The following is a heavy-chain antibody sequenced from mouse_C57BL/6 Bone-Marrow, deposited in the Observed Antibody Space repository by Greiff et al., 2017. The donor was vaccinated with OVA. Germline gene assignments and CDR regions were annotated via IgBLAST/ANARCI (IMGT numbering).Heavy chain of an antibody. Sequence: EVQLQESGPGLVKPSPSLSLTCSVTGYSITSGYYWNWIRQFPGNKLEWMGYISYDGSNNYNPSLKNRISITRDTSKNQFFLKLNSVTTEDTATYYCAREDSNYPAWFAYWGQGTLVTVSA. V-gene: IGHV3-6*01. D-gene: IGHD2-5*01. CDR2: ISYDGSN. CDR1: GYSITSGYY. CDR3: AREDSNYPAWFAY. J-gene: IGHJ3*01.